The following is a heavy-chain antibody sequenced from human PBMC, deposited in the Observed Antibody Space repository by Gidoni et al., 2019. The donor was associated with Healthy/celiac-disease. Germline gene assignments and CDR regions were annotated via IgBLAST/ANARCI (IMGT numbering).Heavy chain of an antibody. D-gene: IGHD3-3*01. J-gene: IGHJ4*02. V-gene: IGHV4-39*01. CDR2: IYYSGSP. Sequence: QLQLQDSGPGLVKPSETLSLTCTVSGGSISSSSYYWGWIRQPPGKGLEWIGSIYYSGSPYYNTYHESRVTISVDTSKNQFYMKLSSVTAADTAVDYCARRGRDVWSGYPNPPSDYWGQGTLVTVSS. CDR3: ARRGRDVWSGYPNPPSDY. CDR1: GGSISSSSYY.